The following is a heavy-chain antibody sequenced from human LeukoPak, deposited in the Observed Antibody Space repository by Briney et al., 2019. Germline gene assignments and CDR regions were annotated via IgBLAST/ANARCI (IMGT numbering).Heavy chain of an antibody. J-gene: IGHJ4*02. CDR1: GYTFPSYF. V-gene: IGHV1-46*01. CDR2: INPTGGST. D-gene: IGHD6-6*01. Sequence: ASVKVSCKASGYTFPSYFMHWVRQAPGQGLEWMGIINPTGGSTTYAQKFQGRVSMTRDTSTSTVYMELSSLRSDDTAVYYCARTAARRFDYWGQGTLVTVSS. CDR3: ARTAARRFDY.